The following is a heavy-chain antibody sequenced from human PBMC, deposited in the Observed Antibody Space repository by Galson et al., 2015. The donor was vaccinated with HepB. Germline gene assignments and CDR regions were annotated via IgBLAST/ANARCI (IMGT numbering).Heavy chain of an antibody. Sequence: SLRLSCAAAGFTFSSYGMHWGRQAPGKGLEWGAVIWYDGSNKYYADSVKGRFTISRDNSKNTLYLQMNSLRAEDTAVYYCAREEMDTAMVFDYWGQGTLVTVSS. CDR1: GFTFSSYG. CDR2: IWYDGSNK. V-gene: IGHV3-33*01. D-gene: IGHD5-18*01. J-gene: IGHJ4*02. CDR3: AREEMDTAMVFDY.